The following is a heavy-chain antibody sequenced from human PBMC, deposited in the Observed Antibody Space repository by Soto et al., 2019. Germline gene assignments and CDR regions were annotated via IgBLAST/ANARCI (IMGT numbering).Heavy chain of an antibody. CDR3: ASTDRDVYVLDV. Sequence: EVQLVESGGGLVQPGGSLRLSCEASGFTFRNYDIHWVHQGTGKGLEWVSGISAAGDPDYADSVEGRFTISRENAQNSFFLQMNSLRFGDTAVYYCASTDRDVYVLDVWGQGTTVIVSS. V-gene: IGHV3-13*05. J-gene: IGHJ6*02. CDR1: GFTFRNYD. CDR2: ISAAGDP.